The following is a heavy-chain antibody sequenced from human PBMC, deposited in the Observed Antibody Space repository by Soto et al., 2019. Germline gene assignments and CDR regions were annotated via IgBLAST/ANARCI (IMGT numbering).Heavy chain of an antibody. CDR2: IYSGGST. J-gene: IGHJ5*02. D-gene: IGHD3-16*01. CDR3: ARANGGSAWGAAHWFDP. V-gene: IGHV3-53*01. Sequence: GGSLRLSCAASGFTVSSNYMSWVRQAPGKGLEWVSVIYSGGSTYYADSVKGRFTISRDNSKNTLYLQMNSLRAEDTAVYYCARANGGSAWGAAHWFDPWGQGTLVTV. CDR1: GFTVSSNY.